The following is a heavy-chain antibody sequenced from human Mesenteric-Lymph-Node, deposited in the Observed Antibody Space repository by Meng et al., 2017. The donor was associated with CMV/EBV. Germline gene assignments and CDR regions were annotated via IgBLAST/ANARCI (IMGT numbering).Heavy chain of an antibody. J-gene: IGHJ4*02. CDR3: ERYNGGYAIDY. Sequence: GKGMEWKGKKKKRGRKKKKKNIRSRETISVDTSKNKLYLKLSYVTAAETAVYYCERYNGGYAIDYWGQGTLVTVSS. CDR2: KKKRGRK. V-gene: IGHV4-34*04. D-gene: IGHD5-12*01.